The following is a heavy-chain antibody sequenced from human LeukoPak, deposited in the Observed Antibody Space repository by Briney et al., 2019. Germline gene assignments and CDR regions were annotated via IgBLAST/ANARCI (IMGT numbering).Heavy chain of an antibody. CDR2: IIPIFGTA. CDR1: GGTFSSYA. V-gene: IGHV1-69*01. D-gene: IGHD3-3*01. Sequence: GASVKVSCKASGGTFSSYAISWVRQAPGQGLEWMGGIIPIFGTANYAQKFQGRVTITVDESTSTAYMELSSLRSEDTAVYYCARDPTYYDFWSGYPYFDYWGQGTLVAVSS. J-gene: IGHJ4*02. CDR3: ARDPTYYDFWSGYPYFDY.